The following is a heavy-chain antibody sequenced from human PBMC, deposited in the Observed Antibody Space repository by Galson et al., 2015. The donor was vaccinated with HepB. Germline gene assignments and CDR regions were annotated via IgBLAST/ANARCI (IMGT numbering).Heavy chain of an antibody. CDR1: GGSISSSTYY. CDR2: IYYSGRT. D-gene: IGHD3-3*01. Sequence: LSLTCTVSGGSISSSTYYWGWIRQPPGEGLEWIGSIYYSGRTYYNPSLKSRVTISVDTSKNQFSLNLSSVTAADTTVYYCARHGRDFWSGPGGWFDPWGQGTLVTVSS. J-gene: IGHJ5*02. CDR3: ARHGRDFWSGPGGWFDP. V-gene: IGHV4-39*01.